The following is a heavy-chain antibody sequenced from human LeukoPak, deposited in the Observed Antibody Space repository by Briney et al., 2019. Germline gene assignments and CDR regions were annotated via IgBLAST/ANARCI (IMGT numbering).Heavy chain of an antibody. V-gene: IGHV3-49*03. J-gene: IGHJ6*03. Sequence: GGSLRLSCTASGFTFGDYAMSWFRQVPGKGLEWVGFIRSKAYGGTTEYAASVKGRFTISRDDSKSITYLQMNSLKTEDTAVYYCTRDRRYYYDSSGYISLYYYYYMDVWGKGTTVTVSS. CDR1: GFTFGDYA. CDR3: TRDRRYYYDSSGYISLYYYYYMDV. D-gene: IGHD3-22*01. CDR2: IRSKAYGGTT.